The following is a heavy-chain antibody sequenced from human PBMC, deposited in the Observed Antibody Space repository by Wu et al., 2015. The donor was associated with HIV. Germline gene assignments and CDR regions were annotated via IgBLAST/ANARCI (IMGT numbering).Heavy chain of an antibody. CDR3: AREFHYDTSGYYYRIHNWFDP. J-gene: IGHJ5*02. Sequence: QVHLVQFGGEVKKPGASVKVSCKALGYTFTDYDIIWVRQAAGQGLEWVGWMNPNSGNTEYAQKFQGRVTMTRNTAISTAYMEVSSLRSEDTAVYFCAREFHYDTSGYYYRIHNWFDPWGQGTLVTVSS. CDR2: MNPNSGNT. D-gene: IGHD3-22*01. CDR1: GYTFTDYD. V-gene: IGHV1-8*01.